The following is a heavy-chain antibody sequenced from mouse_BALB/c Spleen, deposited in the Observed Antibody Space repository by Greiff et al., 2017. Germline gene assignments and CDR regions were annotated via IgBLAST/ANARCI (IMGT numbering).Heavy chain of an antibody. J-gene: IGHJ3*01. Sequence: DVQLVESGGGLVKPGGSLKLSCAASGFAFSSYDMSWVRQTPEKRLEWVAYISSGGGSTYYPDTVKGRFTISRDNAKNTLYLQMSSLKSEDTAMYYCARHRGCSSTWFAYWGQGTLVTVSA. CDR3: ARHRGCSSTWFAY. D-gene: IGHD1-1*01. CDR1: GFAFSSYD. V-gene: IGHV5-12-1*01. CDR2: ISSGGGST.